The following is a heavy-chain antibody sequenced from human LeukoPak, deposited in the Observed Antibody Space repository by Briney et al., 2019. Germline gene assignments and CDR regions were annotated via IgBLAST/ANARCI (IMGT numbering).Heavy chain of an antibody. CDR1: GYSFSNSC. J-gene: IGHJ4*02. V-gene: IGHV5-51*01. CDR3: ARSITMVRGVFDY. Sequence: KHGESLTISCKASGYSFSNSCIAWVGQMPGKGLEWMGIIYPVDSATRYSPSFQGQVTISADKSISTAYLQWSSLKASDTAMYYCARSITMVRGVFDYWGQGTLVTVSS. D-gene: IGHD3-10*01. CDR2: IYPVDSAT.